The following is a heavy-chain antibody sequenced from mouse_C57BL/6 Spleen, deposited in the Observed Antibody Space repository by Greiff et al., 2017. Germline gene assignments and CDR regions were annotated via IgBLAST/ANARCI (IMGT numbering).Heavy chain of an antibody. CDR1: GFNIKDYY. D-gene: IGHD1-1*01. CDR2: IDPEDGET. V-gene: IGHV14-2*01. Sequence: VQLKQSGAELVKPGASVKLSCTASGFNIKDYYMHWVKQRTEQGLEWIGRIDPEDGETKYAPKFQGKATITADTSSNTAYLQLSSLTSEYTAVYYCAYYYGSSLYYAMDYWGQGTSVTVSS. CDR3: AYYYGSSLYYAMDY. J-gene: IGHJ4*01.